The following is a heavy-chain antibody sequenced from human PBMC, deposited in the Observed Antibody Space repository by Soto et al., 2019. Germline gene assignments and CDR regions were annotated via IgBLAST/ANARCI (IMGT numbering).Heavy chain of an antibody. CDR1: GGTFSTFG. Sequence: ASVKVSCKNSGGTFSTFGISWVRQDPGQGLEWMGGIIPFFGTAEYSQKFEDRITINADESTNTVYMDLRSLTSEDTAIYYCARTAPMDAGDKYYYDFWGQGALVTVSS. V-gene: IGHV1-69*13. J-gene: IGHJ4*02. CDR2: IIPFFGTA. CDR3: ARTAPMDAGDKYYYDF. D-gene: IGHD3-16*01.